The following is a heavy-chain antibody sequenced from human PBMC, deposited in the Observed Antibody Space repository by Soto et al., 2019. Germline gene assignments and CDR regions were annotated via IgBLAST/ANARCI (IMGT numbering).Heavy chain of an antibody. Sequence: QVQLQESGPGLVKPSQTLSLTCTVSGGSISSGGYYWSWIRQHPGKGLEWIGYIYYSGSTYYNSSLSSRVTKSVDTSKNQFSLKLSSVTAADTAVYYCARVVAATHNDYWGQGTLVTVSS. J-gene: IGHJ4*02. D-gene: IGHD2-15*01. CDR2: IYYSGST. CDR3: ARVVAATHNDY. V-gene: IGHV4-31*03. CDR1: GGSISSGGYY.